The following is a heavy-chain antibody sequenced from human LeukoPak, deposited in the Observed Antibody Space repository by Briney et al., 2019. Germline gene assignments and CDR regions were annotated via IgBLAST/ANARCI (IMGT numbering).Heavy chain of an antibody. CDR1: GASTSDKY. J-gene: IGHJ4*02. CDR3: AQTTGWPGFDF. V-gene: IGHV4-59*08. Sequence: KPSETLSLTCSASGASTSDKYWSWIRQSPGRTLEWIGHIYNGRNTKYNPSLTSRVTISVDTSKNQFSLSLTSVTAADTAMYYCAQTTGWPGFDFWGTGALVTVSS. D-gene: IGHD6-19*01. CDR2: IYNGRNT.